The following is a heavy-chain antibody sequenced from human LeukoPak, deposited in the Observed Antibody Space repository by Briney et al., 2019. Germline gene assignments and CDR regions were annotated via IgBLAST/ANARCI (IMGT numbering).Heavy chain of an antibody. D-gene: IGHD5-24*01. CDR2: MNPNSGNT. J-gene: IGHJ4*02. Sequence: ASVKVSCKASGYTFTSYDINWVRQATGQGLEWMGWMNPNSGNTGYAQKFQGRVTMTRNTSISTAYMELSSLRSEHTAVYYCARDQRVEMATWYYFDYWGQGTLVTVSS. CDR3: ARDQRVEMATWYYFDY. V-gene: IGHV1-8*01. CDR1: GYTFTSYD.